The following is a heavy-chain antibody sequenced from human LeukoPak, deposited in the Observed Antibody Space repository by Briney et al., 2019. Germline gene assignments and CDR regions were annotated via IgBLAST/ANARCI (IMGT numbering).Heavy chain of an antibody. CDR2: ISAYNGNT. CDR3: ARAEIVERAGYYFDY. CDR1: GYTFTGYY. V-gene: IGHV1-18*04. D-gene: IGHD3-22*01. J-gene: IGHJ4*02. Sequence: GASVKVSCKASGYTFTGYYMHWVRQAPGQGLEWMGWISAYNGNTNYAQKLQGRVTMTTDTSTSTAYMELRSLRSDDTAVYYCARAEIVERAGYYFDYWGQGTLVTVSS.